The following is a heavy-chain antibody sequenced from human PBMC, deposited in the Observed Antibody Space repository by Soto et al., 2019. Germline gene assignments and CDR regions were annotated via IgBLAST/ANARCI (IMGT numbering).Heavy chain of an antibody. Sequence: ASVKVSCKASGYTFSTYYMHWVRQAPGQGYEWMGIINPSGGSTTYAQKLKGRVTMTRDTSTTTEYMKLSSQKTEDTAVYYCARYDYNGYYFDYWGQGTLVTVS. V-gene: IGHV1-46*01. J-gene: IGHJ4*02. CDR1: GYTFSTYY. CDR3: ARYDYNGYYFDY. CDR2: INPSGGST. D-gene: IGHD4-4*01.